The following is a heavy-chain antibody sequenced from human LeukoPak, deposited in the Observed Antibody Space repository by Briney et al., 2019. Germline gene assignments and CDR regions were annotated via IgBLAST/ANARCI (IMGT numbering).Heavy chain of an antibody. D-gene: IGHD3-3*01. CDR3: SPMYYDFWSGYYYYFDY. V-gene: IGHV3-49*04. J-gene: IGHJ4*02. CDR1: GFTFGDYA. Sequence: PGRSLRLSCTASGFTFGDYAMSWVRQAPGKGLEWVGFIRSKAYGGTTEYAASVKGRFTISRDDSKSIAYLQMNSLKTEDTAVYYCSPMYYDFWSGYYYYFDYWGQGTLVTVSS. CDR2: IRSKAYGGTT.